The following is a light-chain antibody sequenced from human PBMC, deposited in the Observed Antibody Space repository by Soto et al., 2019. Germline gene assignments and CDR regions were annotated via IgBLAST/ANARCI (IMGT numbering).Light chain of an antibody. V-gene: IGLV2-14*01. CDR2: EVS. CDR3: SSYTSSSISYV. J-gene: IGLJ1*01. CDR1: SSDVGGYNY. Sequence: QSALTQPASVSGSPGQSITISCTGTSSDVGGYNYVSWYQQHPGKAPKLMIYEVSNRPSWVSNRFSGSKSGNTASLTISGLHAQDEADYYCSSYTSSSISYVFGTGTKLTVL.